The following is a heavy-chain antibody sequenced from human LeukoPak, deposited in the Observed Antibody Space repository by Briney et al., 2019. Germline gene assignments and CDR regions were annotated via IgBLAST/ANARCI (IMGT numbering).Heavy chain of an antibody. D-gene: IGHD3-10*01. CDR3: AREGTDQYYYYYMDV. V-gene: IGHV4-61*01. CDR1: GGSISSSSYY. J-gene: IGHJ6*03. Sequence: PSETLSLTCTVSGGSISSSSYYWGWIRQPPGKGLEWIGYIYYSGTTNYNPSLKSRVTISVDTSKTQFSLKLSSVTAADTAVYYCAREGTDQYYYYYMDVWGKGTTVTVSS. CDR2: IYYSGTT.